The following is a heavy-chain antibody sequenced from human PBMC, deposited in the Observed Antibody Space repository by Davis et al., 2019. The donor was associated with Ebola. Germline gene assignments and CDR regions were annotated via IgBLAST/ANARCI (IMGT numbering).Heavy chain of an antibody. CDR2: IYYSGST. V-gene: IGHV4-39*01. J-gene: IGHJ4*02. CDR1: GGSISSSSYF. CDR3: SGHSSDDPTDY. D-gene: IGHD3-16*01. Sequence: MPSETLSLTCTVPGGSISSSSYFWGWIRQPPGKGLEWIGSIYYSGSTYYNPSLKSRVTISGDTSENQFSLKLRSVTAADTAVYYCSGHSSDDPTDYWGQGTLVTVSS.